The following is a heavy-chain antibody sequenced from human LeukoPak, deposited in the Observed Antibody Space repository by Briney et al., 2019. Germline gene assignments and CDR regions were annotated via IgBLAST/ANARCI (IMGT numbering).Heavy chain of an antibody. Sequence: GRSLRLSCAVSGIIFSRFGMHWVRQAPGKGLEWVAVISADGRNKYYTDSVKGRFTISRDNSKNTLYLQMNSLRVEDTAVYYCAKEKLRFGELLLSMDVWGQGTTVTVPS. D-gene: IGHD3-10*01. CDR2: ISADGRNK. V-gene: IGHV3-30*18. J-gene: IGHJ6*02. CDR3: AKEKLRFGELLLSMDV. CDR1: GIIFSRFG.